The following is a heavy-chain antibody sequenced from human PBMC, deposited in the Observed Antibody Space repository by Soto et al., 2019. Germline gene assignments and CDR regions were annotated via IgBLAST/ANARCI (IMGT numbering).Heavy chain of an antibody. D-gene: IGHD3-3*01. J-gene: IGHJ5*02. CDR2: ISHDGSEK. CDR1: GFMFSGYG. Sequence: QVQLVESGGGVVQPGDSLRLSCAASGFMFSGYGMHWIRQAPGKGLEWVAVISHDGSEKYYGDSVKGRCTVSRANSNNTLFLQIDSLRAEATAVYYCAKLGGGVKAIGAPGDRIDTWGQGTLVTVSS. CDR3: AKLGGGVKAIGAPGDRIDT. V-gene: IGHV3-30*18.